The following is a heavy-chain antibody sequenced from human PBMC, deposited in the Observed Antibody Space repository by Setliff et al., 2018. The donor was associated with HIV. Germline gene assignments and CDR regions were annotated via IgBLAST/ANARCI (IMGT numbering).Heavy chain of an antibody. CDR2: IHYTGNT. V-gene: IGHV4-38-2*01. CDR1: GYSISSGYY. Sequence: PSETLSLTCAVSGYSISSGYYWSWIRQPPGKGLEWIGFIHYTGNTNYNPSLKSRVTMSTDTSKNQLSLKLNSVTAADTAVYYCARHWNYDTGPDPFNIWGQGAMVTVSS. CDR3: ARHWNYDTGPDPFNI. D-gene: IGHD3-22*01. J-gene: IGHJ3*02.